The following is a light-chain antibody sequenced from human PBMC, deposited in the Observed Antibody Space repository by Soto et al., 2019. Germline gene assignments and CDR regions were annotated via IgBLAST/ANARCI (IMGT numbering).Light chain of an antibody. J-gene: IGKJ1*01. CDR2: AAS. CDR1: QSVSSTF. V-gene: IGKV3-20*01. CDR3: QHYGISSWT. Sequence: EIVLTQSPGTLSLSPGERATLSCRASQSVSSTFLAWYQQQPDQAPRLLIYAASTRATGIPDRFTGSGSGTDFTLTISRLEPEDFAVYYCQHYGISSWTFGQGTRVEIK.